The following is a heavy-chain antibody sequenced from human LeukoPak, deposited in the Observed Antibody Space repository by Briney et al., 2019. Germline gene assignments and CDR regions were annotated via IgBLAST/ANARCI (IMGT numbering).Heavy chain of an antibody. D-gene: IGHD1-26*01. J-gene: IGHJ3*02. CDR1: GYTFTSYD. Sequence: ASVKVSYKASGYTFTSYDINWARQATGQGLEWMGRMNPNSGNTGYAQKFQGRVTITRNTSISTAYMELSSLRSEDTAVYYCARGEWELNAFDIWGQGTMVTVSS. V-gene: IGHV1-8*03. CDR3: ARGEWELNAFDI. CDR2: MNPNSGNT.